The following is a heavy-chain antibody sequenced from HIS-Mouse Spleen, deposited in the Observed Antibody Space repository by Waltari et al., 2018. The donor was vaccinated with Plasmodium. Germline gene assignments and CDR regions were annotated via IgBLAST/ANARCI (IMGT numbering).Heavy chain of an antibody. D-gene: IGHD2-15*01. Sequence: EVQLVESGGGLVQPGRSLRLSCAASGFTFDDYAMHWVRQAPGKGLEWVSGISWNSCSIGYADSVKGRFTISRDNAKNSLYLQMNSLRAEDTALYYCAKDFCSGGSCLGLFDYWGQGTLVTVSS. CDR1: GFTFDDYA. CDR2: ISWNSCSI. CDR3: AKDFCSGGSCLGLFDY. J-gene: IGHJ4*02. V-gene: IGHV3-9*01.